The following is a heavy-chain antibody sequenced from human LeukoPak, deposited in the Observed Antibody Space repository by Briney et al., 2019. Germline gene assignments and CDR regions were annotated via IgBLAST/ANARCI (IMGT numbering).Heavy chain of an antibody. CDR2: ISSSSTYI. D-gene: IGHD7-27*01. CDR1: GFTFSSYS. J-gene: IGHJ6*02. V-gene: IGHV3-21*01. CDR3: ARDSLKLLGIYYYGMDV. Sequence: GGSLRLSCAASGFTFSSYSMNWVRQAPGKGLEWVSSISSSSTYIYYADSVKGRFTVSRDNAKNSLYLQMSSLRAEDTAVYYCARDSLKLLGIYYYGMDVWGQGTTVTVSS.